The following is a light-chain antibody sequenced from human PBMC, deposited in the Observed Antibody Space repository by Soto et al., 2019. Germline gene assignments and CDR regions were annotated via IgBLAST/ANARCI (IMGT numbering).Light chain of an antibody. CDR3: QQFRSFPIT. CDR2: FAS. J-gene: IGKJ5*01. CDR1: QDIGSH. V-gene: IGKV1D-16*01. Sequence: DIQMTQSPSSLSASVGDRVTITCRASQDIGSHLAWYQQKPEKAPKSLIYFASTLQSGVPSRFSASGSVKDFSLTISSLQPEYFATYCCQQFRSFPITFGQGTRLEIK.